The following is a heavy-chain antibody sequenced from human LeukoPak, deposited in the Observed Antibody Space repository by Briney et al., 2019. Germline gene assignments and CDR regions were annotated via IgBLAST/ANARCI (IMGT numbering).Heavy chain of an antibody. D-gene: IGHD6-13*01. CDR1: GYTFTAYY. CDR2: INPNSGGT. V-gene: IGHV1-2*02. J-gene: IGHJ5*02. CDR3: ARMWSTATSGWNWFDP. Sequence: ASVMVSCKASGYTFTAYYMHWVRQAPGQGLEWMGWINPNSGGTNYAQKLQGRVTMTRDTSISTAYMELTRLISDDTAVYYCARMWSTATSGWNWFDPWGQGTLVTVSS.